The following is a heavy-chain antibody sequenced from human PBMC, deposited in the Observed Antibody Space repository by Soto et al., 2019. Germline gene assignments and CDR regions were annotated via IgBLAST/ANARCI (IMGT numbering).Heavy chain of an antibody. CDR1: GYTFTSYG. CDR2: ISAYNGNT. Sequence: GASVKVSCKASGYTFTSYGISWVRQAPGQGLEWMGWISAYNGNTNYAQKLQGRVTMTTDTSTSTAYMELRSLRSDGTAVYYCARGLRLLSQDGMDVWGQGTTVTVSS. J-gene: IGHJ6*02. CDR3: ARGLRLLSQDGMDV. V-gene: IGHV1-18*01. D-gene: IGHD3-3*01.